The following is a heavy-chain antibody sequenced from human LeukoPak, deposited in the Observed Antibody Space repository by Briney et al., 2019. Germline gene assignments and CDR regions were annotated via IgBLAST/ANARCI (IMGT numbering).Heavy chain of an antibody. V-gene: IGHV3-53*01. J-gene: IGHJ5*02. D-gene: IGHD3-10*01. CDR2: IYSGGST. CDR1: GLTVSSNY. CDR3: AKGRSGSYYKGFDP. Sequence: GGSLRLSCAASGLTVSSNYMSWVRQAPGKGLEWVSVIYSGGSTYYADSVKGRFTISRDNSKNTLYLQMNSLRAEDTAVYYCAKGRSGSYYKGFDPWGQGTLVTVSS.